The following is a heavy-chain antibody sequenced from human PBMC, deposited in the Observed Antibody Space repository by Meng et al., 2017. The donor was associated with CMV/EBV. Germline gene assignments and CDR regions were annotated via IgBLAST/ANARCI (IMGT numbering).Heavy chain of an antibody. CDR3: ARAEGEYQLQPYYYGMDV. J-gene: IGHJ6*02. Sequence: GGSLRLSCAASGFTVSSNYMSWVRQAPGKGLEWVSVIYSGGSTYYADSVKGRFTISRDKSKNTLYLQMNSLRAEDTAVYYCARAEGEYQLQPYYYGMDVWGQGTTVTVSS. V-gene: IGHV3-66*02. D-gene: IGHD2-2*01. CDR2: IYSGGST. CDR1: GFTVSSNY.